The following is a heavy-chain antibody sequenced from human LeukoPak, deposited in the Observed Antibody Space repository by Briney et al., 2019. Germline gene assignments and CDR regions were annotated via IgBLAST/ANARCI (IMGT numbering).Heavy chain of an antibody. J-gene: IGHJ6*02. V-gene: IGHV3-74*01. Sequence: GGSLRLSCAASGFTFSSYWMHWVRQAPGKGLVWVPRINSDGSSTSYADSVKGRFTISRDNAKNTLYLQMNSLRAEDTAVYYCARGYSYGLEIYYYYYGMDVWGQGTTVTVSS. D-gene: IGHD5-18*01. CDR2: INSDGSST. CDR1: GFTFSSYW. CDR3: ARGYSYGLEIYYYYYGMDV.